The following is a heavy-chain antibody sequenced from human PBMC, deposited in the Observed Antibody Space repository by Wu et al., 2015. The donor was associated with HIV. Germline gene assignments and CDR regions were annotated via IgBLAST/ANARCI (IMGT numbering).Heavy chain of an antibody. V-gene: IGHV1-18*01. D-gene: IGHD4-17*01. CDR2: ISGSNGNT. CDR1: GYTFTNYG. Sequence: QVQLVQSGAEVKIPGASVKVSCMTSGYTFTNYGLSWVRQAPGQGLEWMGWISGSNGNTNYAEKLQDRVTMTTDTSTSTAYMELRSLRLDDTAVYYCARVEHDYDDYNYNWFDPWGQGTLVIVSS. CDR3: ARVEHDYDDYNYNWFDP. J-gene: IGHJ5*02.